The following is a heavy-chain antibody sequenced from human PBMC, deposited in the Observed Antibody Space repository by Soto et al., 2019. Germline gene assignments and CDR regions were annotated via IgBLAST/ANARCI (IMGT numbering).Heavy chain of an antibody. J-gene: IGHJ3*02. CDR2: IYYSGST. CDR1: GGSISSYY. V-gene: IGHV4-59*08. CDR3: ARPYGSGSYAFDI. Sequence: QVQLQESGPGLVKPSETLSLTCTVSGGSISSYYWSWIRQPPGKGLEWIGYIYYSGSTNYNPSLKSLVTISVDTSKNQFSLKLSSVTAADTAVYYCARPYGSGSYAFDIWGQGTMVTVSS. D-gene: IGHD3-10*01.